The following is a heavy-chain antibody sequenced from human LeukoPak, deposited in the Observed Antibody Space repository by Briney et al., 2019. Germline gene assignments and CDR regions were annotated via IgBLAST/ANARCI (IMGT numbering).Heavy chain of an antibody. CDR2: IGNTGRTI. Sequence: QPGGSLRLSCAASGFTFSSYEMNWVRQAPGRGLEWVSYIGNTGRTIYCTDSVKGRFTISRDNAKNSLYLQMNSLRAEDTAIYYCVRGDRYFFDFWGQGTLVTVSS. V-gene: IGHV3-48*03. CDR3: VRGDRYFFDF. CDR1: GFTFSSYE. J-gene: IGHJ4*02.